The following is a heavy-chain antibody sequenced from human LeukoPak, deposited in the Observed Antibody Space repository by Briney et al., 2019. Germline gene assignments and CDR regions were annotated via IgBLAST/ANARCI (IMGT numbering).Heavy chain of an antibody. CDR3: ARHYSSSWYLGYYYGMDV. CDR1: GYTFTSYG. V-gene: IGHV1-18*01. Sequence: GASVKVSCKASGYTFTSYGISWVRQAPGQGLEWMGWISAYNGNTNYAQKLQGRVTMTTDTSTSTAYMELRSLRSDDTAVYYCARHYSSSWYLGYYYGMDVWGQGTTVTVSS. D-gene: IGHD6-13*01. CDR2: ISAYNGNT. J-gene: IGHJ6*02.